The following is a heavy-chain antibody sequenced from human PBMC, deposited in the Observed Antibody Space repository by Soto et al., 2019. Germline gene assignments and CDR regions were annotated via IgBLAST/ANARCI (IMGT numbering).Heavy chain of an antibody. CDR1: GYTFTGYA. D-gene: IGHD3-22*01. J-gene: IGHJ4*02. Sequence: ASVKVSCKASGYTFTGYAMHWVRQAPGQRLEWMGWINAGNGNTKYSQKFQGRFTISRDDSKNTLYLQMNSLKTEDTAVYYCAKDTYYYSSSGYYVFDSWGQGTLVTVSS. CDR3: AKDTYYYSSSGYYVFDS. V-gene: IGHV1-3*01. CDR2: INAGNGNT.